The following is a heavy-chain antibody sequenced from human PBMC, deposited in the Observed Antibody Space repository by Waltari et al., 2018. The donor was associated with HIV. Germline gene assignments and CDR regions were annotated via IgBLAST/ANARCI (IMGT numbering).Heavy chain of an antibody. V-gene: IGHV3-33*01. J-gene: IGHJ4*02. CDR2: FVSDGAES. D-gene: IGHD6-6*01. CDR1: GFTFSNFA. Sequence: QVQLVESGGGVVQPGTSLTLSCAVSGFTFSNFAIHWVLQATGKGLEWLAVFVSDGAESSYADSVKGRFTVSKDTSQKTLYLHLTSLRAEDTALYYCARGYSSSRWIPLYHWGRGTLVTVSS. CDR3: ARGYSSSRWIPLYH.